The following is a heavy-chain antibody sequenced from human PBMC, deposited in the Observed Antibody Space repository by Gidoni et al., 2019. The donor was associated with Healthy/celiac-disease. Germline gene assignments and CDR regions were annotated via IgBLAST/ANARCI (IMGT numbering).Heavy chain of an antibody. J-gene: IGHJ5*02. D-gene: IGHD3-10*01. CDR1: GGSISSSSYY. Sequence: QLQLQESGPGLVKPSETLSLPCTVSGGSISSSSYYWGWIRQPPGKGLGWIGSIYYSGSTYYNPSLKSRVTISVDTSKNQFSLKLSSVTAADTAVYYCARLGRMVRGVIQFNWFDPWGQGTLVTVSS. CDR2: IYYSGST. CDR3: ARLGRMVRGVIQFNWFDP. V-gene: IGHV4-39*01.